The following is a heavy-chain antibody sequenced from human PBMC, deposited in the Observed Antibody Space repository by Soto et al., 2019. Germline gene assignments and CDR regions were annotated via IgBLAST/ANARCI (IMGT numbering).Heavy chain of an antibody. J-gene: IGHJ6*02. V-gene: IGHV3-30-3*01. CDR3: ARDRVTMIVVVITNGMDV. CDR2: ISYDGSNK. CDR1: GFTFSSYA. D-gene: IGHD3-22*01. Sequence: GGSLRLSCAASGFTFSSYAMHWVRQAPGKGLEWVAVISYDGSNKYYADSVKGRFTISRDNSKNTLYLQMNSLRAEDTAVYYCARDRVTMIVVVITNGMDVWGQGTTVTVSS.